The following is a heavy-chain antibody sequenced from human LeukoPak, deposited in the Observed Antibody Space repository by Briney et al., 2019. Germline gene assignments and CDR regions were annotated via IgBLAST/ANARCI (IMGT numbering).Heavy chain of an antibody. V-gene: IGHV3-30*18. Sequence: GGSLRLSCAASGFTFSSYGMHWVRQAPGKGLEWVAVISYDGSNKYYADSVKGRFTIPRDNSKNTLYLQMNSLRAEDTAVYYCAKDQSGRIDYWGQGTLVTVSS. J-gene: IGHJ4*02. CDR2: ISYDGSNK. D-gene: IGHD1-1*01. CDR3: AKDQSGRIDY. CDR1: GFTFSSYG.